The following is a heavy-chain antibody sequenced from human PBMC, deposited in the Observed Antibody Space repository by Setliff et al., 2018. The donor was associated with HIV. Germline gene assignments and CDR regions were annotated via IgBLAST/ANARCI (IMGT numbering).Heavy chain of an antibody. D-gene: IGHD6-19*01. CDR3: AKGPMAVAGMGYYFDY. CDR1: GFTFSSNA. V-gene: IGHV3-23*01. CDR2: MTNNGGTT. J-gene: IGHJ4*02. Sequence: GGSLRLSCAASGFTFSSNAMGWVRQAPGKGLEWVSGMTNNGGTTYYADSVKGRFTISRDNSKNTLYLQMNSLRAEDTAVYYCAKGPMAVAGMGYYFDYWGQGTLVTVSS.